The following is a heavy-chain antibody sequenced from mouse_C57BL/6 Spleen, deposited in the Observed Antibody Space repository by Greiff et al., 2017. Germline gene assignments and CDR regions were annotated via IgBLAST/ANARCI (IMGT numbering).Heavy chain of an antibody. CDR1: GYTFTDYE. CDR3: TRDYYGSGGYFDV. CDR2: IDPETGGT. Sequence: VKLQESGAELVRPGASVTLSCKASGYTFTDYEMHWVKQTPVHGLEWIGAIDPETGGTAYNQKFKGKAILTADKSSSTAYMELRSLTSEDSAVYYCTRDYYGSGGYFDVWGTGTTVTVSS. D-gene: IGHD1-1*01. J-gene: IGHJ1*03. V-gene: IGHV1-15*01.